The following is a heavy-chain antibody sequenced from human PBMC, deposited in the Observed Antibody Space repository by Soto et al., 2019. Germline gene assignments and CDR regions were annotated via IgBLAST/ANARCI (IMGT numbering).Heavy chain of an antibody. J-gene: IGHJ4*02. CDR2: IFSNDEK. D-gene: IGHD5-18*01. Sequence: QVTLKESGPVLVKPTETLTLTCTVSGFSLSNARMGVSWIRQPPGKALEWLAHIFSNDEKSYSTSLKSRHTTXTXNANSQVVLTMTNMDPADTATYYCARIADTAMGYDYWGQGTLVTVSS. CDR3: ARIADTAMGYDY. V-gene: IGHV2-26*01. CDR1: GFSLSNARMG.